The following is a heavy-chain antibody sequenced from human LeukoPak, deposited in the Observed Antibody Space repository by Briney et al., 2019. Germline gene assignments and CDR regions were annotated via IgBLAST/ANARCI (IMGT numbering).Heavy chain of an antibody. Sequence: SVTVSCKASGGTFSSYAISRVRQAPGQGLEWMGGIIPIFGTANYAQKFQGRVTITADESTSTAYMELSSLRSEDTAVYYCAGRWFRGRYYSDYWGQGTLVTVSS. J-gene: IGHJ4*02. CDR2: IIPIFGTA. CDR3: AGRWFRGRYYSDY. CDR1: GGTFSSYA. D-gene: IGHD2-15*01. V-gene: IGHV1-69*01.